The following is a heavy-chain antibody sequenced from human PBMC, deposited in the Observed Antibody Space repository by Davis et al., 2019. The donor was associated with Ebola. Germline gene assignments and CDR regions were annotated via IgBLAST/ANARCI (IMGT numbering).Heavy chain of an antibody. J-gene: IGHJ6*02. V-gene: IGHV4-4*07. D-gene: IGHD4-17*01. CDR1: GGSISSYY. CDR3: ARGITVTGLVNYYYGMDV. CDR2: IYTSGST. Sequence: SETLSLTCTVSGGSISSYYWSWIRQPAGKGLEWIGRIYTSGSTNYNPSLKSRVTMSVDTSKNQFSLKLSSVTAADTAVYYCARGITVTGLVNYYYGMDVWGQGTTVTVSS.